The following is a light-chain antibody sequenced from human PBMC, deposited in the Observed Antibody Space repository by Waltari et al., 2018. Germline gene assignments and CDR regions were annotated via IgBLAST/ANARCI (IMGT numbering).Light chain of an antibody. CDR1: QSISDW. Sequence: DIQMTQFPATRSQSVGDRVTIPARASQSISDWLTWFQQKPGKAPKLRIYKASTLHTGVPSRFSGSGSGAEFTLTINSLQADDFATYFCQQYDAYPYTFGQGTKLEI. CDR3: QQYDAYPYT. CDR2: KAS. V-gene: IGKV1-5*03. J-gene: IGKJ2*01.